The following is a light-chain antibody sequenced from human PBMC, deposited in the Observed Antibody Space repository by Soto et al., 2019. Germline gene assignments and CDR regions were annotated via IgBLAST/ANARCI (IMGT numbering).Light chain of an antibody. Sequence: DIQMTQSPSTLSASVGDRVTITCRASQSMSNWLAWYQQKPGKAPKLMIYDASSLESGAPSRFSGSGAGTEFTLTISSLQPDDFATYYCQQYKSYSPTFGQGTKVDIK. CDR1: QSMSNW. J-gene: IGKJ1*01. V-gene: IGKV1-5*01. CDR2: DAS. CDR3: QQYKSYSPT.